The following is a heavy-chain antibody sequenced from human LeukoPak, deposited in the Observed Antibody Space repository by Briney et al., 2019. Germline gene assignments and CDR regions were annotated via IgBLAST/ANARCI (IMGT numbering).Heavy chain of an antibody. CDR3: ARRNGFYYVSGNDVGYDY. V-gene: IGHV5-51*01. CDR2: IYPGDSDT. CDR1: GYSFSEYW. Sequence: GESLKISCKRSGYSFSEYWVGWVRQMPGKGLEWMGIIYPGDSDTRSSPSCQGQVTISADKSTSTAYLQWSSLKASDTAMYYCARRNGFYYVSGNDVGYDYWGQGTLVTVSS. D-gene: IGHD3-10*02. J-gene: IGHJ4*02.